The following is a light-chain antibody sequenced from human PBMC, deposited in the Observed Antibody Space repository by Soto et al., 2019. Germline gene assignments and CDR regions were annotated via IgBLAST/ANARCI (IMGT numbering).Light chain of an antibody. CDR1: QSISGSS. CDR2: GAS. J-gene: IGKJ2*01. Sequence: EIVLTQSPGTLSLSPGERDTISCRASQSISGSSLAWYQQKPGQAPRLIIHGASSRATGIPDRFSGSGSGTDFTLTISRLEPEDFAVYYCQQYGNSPYTFGQGTKVDIK. V-gene: IGKV3-20*01. CDR3: QQYGNSPYT.